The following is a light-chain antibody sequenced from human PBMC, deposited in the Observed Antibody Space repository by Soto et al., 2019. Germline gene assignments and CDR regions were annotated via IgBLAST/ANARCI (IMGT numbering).Light chain of an antibody. J-gene: IGLJ1*01. CDR1: TLGDKY. V-gene: IGLV3-1*01. CDR2: QDS. Sequence: SYELTQPPSVSVSPGQTASITCSGDTLGDKYACWYQQKPGQSPVLVIYQDSKRPSGIPERFSGSKSGNTATLTISGTQAMDEADYYCQAWDSSTAVFGTGTKVTVL. CDR3: QAWDSSTAV.